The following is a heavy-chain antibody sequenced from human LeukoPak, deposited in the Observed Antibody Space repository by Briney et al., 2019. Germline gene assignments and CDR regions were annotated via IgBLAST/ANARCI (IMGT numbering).Heavy chain of an antibody. J-gene: IGHJ6*02. V-gene: IGHV1-2*04. CDR2: INPNSGGT. Sequence: ASVKVSCKASGYTSTVYYMHWVRQAPGQGLEWMGWINPNSGGTNYAQKFQGWVTMTRDTSISTAYMELSRLRSDDTAVYYCARVRAATVAHGMDVWGQGTTVTVSS. CDR1: GYTSTVYY. CDR3: ARVRAATVAHGMDV. D-gene: IGHD2-15*01.